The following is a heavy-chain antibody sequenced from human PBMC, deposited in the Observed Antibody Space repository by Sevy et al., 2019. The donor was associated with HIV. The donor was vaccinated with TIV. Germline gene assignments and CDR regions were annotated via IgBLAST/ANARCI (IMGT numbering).Heavy chain of an antibody. CDR2: ISYHGRNE. J-gene: IGHJ6*02. CDR1: GFTFRSYG. CDR3: ARDFTGFNGMDV. Sequence: GGSLRLSCEASGFTFRSYGMHWVRQAPGKGLEWVAVISYHGRNEFYGDSVKGRFTISRDNSKKTLYLQMNSLRAEDTAVYYWARDFTGFNGMDVWGQGTMVTVSS. V-gene: IGHV3-30*03. D-gene: IGHD3-9*01.